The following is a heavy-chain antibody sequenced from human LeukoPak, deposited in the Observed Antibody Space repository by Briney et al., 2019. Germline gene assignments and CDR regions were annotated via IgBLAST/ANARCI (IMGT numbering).Heavy chain of an antibody. CDR3: ARPLYYDFWSGYLFDY. CDR1: GYTFTGYY. D-gene: IGHD3-3*01. Sequence: ASVKVSCKASGYTFTGYYMHWVRQAPGQGLEWMGWINPNSGGTNYAQKFQGRVTMTRDTSISTAYMELSRLRSDDTAVYYCARPLYYDFWSGYLFDYWGQGTLVTVSS. V-gene: IGHV1-2*02. CDR2: INPNSGGT. J-gene: IGHJ4*02.